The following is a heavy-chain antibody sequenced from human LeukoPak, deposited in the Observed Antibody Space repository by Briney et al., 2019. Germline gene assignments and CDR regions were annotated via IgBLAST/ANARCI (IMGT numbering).Heavy chain of an antibody. CDR3: VRHEGSISGWPFDY. V-gene: IGHV5-51*01. D-gene: IGHD6-19*01. Sequence: GESLKIPCKGSGYSFTNYWIGWVRQMPGKGLEWMGIMYLGDSETRYSPSFRGRVTISADKSISTVYLQWSSLKASDAAMYYCVRHEGSISGWPFDYWGQGTLVTVSS. CDR1: GYSFTNYW. CDR2: MYLGDSET. J-gene: IGHJ4*02.